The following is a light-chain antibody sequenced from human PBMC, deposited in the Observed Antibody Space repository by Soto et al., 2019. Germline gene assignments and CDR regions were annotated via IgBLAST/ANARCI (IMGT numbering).Light chain of an antibody. V-gene: IGLV1-44*01. J-gene: IGLJ1*01. CDR2: GNN. Sequence: QSVLTQPPSLSATPGQGVTISCSGGTSNIGKHTVNWYQQLPGTAPKLLIYGNNQRPSGVPDRFSGSKSGTSASLAVSGLQSEDEADYYCAVWDDSLSGYVFGPGTKVTVL. CDR3: AVWDDSLSGYV. CDR1: TSNIGKHT.